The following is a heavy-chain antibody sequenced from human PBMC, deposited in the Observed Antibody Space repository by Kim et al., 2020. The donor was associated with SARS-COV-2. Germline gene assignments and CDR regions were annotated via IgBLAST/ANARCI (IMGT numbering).Heavy chain of an antibody. Sequence: SETLSLTCTVSGGSISNYYWSWIRQPPGKELEWIGYIYYSGSTYYNPSLKSRVTISVDTSKNQFSLKLSSVTAADTALYYCARVSTMIVVMAFHIWGQGTMVTVSS. V-gene: IGHV4-59*01. CDR2: IYYSGST. CDR1: GGSISNYY. J-gene: IGHJ3*02. D-gene: IGHD3-22*01. CDR3: ARVSTMIVVMAFHI.